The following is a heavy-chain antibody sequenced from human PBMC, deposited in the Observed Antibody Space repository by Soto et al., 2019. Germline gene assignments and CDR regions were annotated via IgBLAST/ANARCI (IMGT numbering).Heavy chain of an antibody. J-gene: IGHJ6*02. CDR1: GGTFSSSA. Sequence: QVQLVQSGAEVKKPGSSVKVSCKASGGTFSSSAISWVRQAPGQGLEWMGAIIPVFGTAHYAQKFQGRVTITADKPTSTAYMELSRLSSEDTAVYYCAIARPERGKDVWGQGTTVTVSS. CDR2: IIPVFGTA. V-gene: IGHV1-69*06. CDR3: AIARPERGKDV. D-gene: IGHD6-25*01.